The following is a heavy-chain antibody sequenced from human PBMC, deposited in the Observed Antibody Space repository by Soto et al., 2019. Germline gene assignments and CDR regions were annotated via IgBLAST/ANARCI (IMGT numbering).Heavy chain of an antibody. J-gene: IGHJ5*02. CDR3: ARHGGSVAGTGFLGLWKDNWFDP. CDR1: GGSISSSSYY. D-gene: IGHD6-19*01. CDR2: IYYSGST. V-gene: IGHV4-39*01. Sequence: QLQLQESGPGLVKPSETLSLTCTVSGGSISSSSYYWGWIRQPPGKGLEWIGSIYYSGSTYYNPSLKSRVTISVDTSKNQFSLKLSSVTAADTAVYYCARHGGSVAGTGFLGLWKDNWFDPWGQGTLVTVSS.